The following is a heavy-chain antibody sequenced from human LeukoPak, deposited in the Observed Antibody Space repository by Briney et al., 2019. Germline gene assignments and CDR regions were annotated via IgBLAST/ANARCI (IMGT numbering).Heavy chain of an antibody. CDR3: ARGPNSYDFYYYMDV. J-gene: IGHJ6*03. D-gene: IGHD5-18*01. Sequence: PSETLSLTCTVSGGSISSYYWSWIRQPPGKGLEWIGYIYYSGSTNYNPSLKSRVTISVDTSKNQFSLKLSSVTAADTAVYYCARGPNSYDFYYYMDVWGKGTTVTVSS. CDR2: IYYSGST. CDR1: GGSISSYY. V-gene: IGHV4-59*01.